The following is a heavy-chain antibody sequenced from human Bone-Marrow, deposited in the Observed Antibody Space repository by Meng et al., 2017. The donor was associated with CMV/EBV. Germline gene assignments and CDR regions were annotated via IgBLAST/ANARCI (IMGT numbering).Heavy chain of an antibody. CDR2: IKSKTDGGTT. Sequence: GGSLRLSCAASGFTFSNAWMSWVRQAPGKGLEWVGRIKSKTDGGTTDYAAPVKGRFTISRDDSKNTLYLQMNSLKTEDTAVYYCTGGSYYYYGMDVWGQGNTVTVAS. J-gene: IGHJ6*02. D-gene: IGHD3-16*01. V-gene: IGHV3-15*01. CDR3: TGGSYYYYGMDV. CDR1: GFTFSNAW.